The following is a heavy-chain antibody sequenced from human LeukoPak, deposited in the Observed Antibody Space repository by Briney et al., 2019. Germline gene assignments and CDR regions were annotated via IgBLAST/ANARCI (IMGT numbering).Heavy chain of an antibody. D-gene: IGHD1-26*01. J-gene: IGHJ5*02. CDR1: GYTFTSYY. CDR3: ARELWGGSYGGKGWFDP. V-gene: IGHV1-46*01. CDR2: INPSGGST. Sequence: ASVKVSCKASGYTFTSYYMHWVRQAPGQGLEWMGIINPSGGSTSYAQKFQGRVTMTRDTSTSTVYMELSSLRSEDTAVYYCARELWGGSYGGKGWFDPWGQGTLVTVSS.